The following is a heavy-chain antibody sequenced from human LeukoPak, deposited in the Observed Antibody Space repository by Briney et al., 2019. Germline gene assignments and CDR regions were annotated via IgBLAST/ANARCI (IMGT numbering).Heavy chain of an antibody. CDR2: IYYSGST. V-gene: IGHV4-59*08. Sequence: SETLSLTCTVSGGSISSYYWSWIRQPPGKGLEWIGYIYYSGSTNYNPSLKSRVTISVDTSKNQFSLKLSSVTAADTAVYYCARGHYDSSGYYPPGGWGQGTLVTVSS. CDR3: ARGHYDSSGYYPPGG. CDR1: GGSISSYY. D-gene: IGHD3-22*01. J-gene: IGHJ4*02.